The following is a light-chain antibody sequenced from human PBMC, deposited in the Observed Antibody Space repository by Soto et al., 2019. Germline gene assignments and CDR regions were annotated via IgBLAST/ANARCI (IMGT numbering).Light chain of an antibody. J-gene: IGKJ4*01. V-gene: IGKV3-15*01. Sequence: EIVLTQSPGTLSLSPVERATLSCRASHTISSSYLAWYQQKPGQAPRLLMFRTSSRATGFPARFSGSGSGTEFNLTISSLQSEDFGVYYCQQYNNWPRATFGGGTKVDIK. CDR2: RTS. CDR1: HTISSSY. CDR3: QQYNNWPRAT.